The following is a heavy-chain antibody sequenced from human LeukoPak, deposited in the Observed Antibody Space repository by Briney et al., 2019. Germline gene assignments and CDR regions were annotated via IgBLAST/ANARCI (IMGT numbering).Heavy chain of an antibody. CDR1: GGSISSGSYY. D-gene: IGHD3-10*01. J-gene: IGHJ6*02. V-gene: IGHV4-61*02. CDR2: IYTSGST. CDR3: VRDRQVNYYYYGMDV. Sequence: SQTLSLTCTVSGGSISSGSYYWSWIRQPAGKGLEWIGRIYTSGSTNYNPSLKSRVTISVDTSKNQFSLKLSSVTAADTAVYYCVRDRQVNYYYYGMDVWGQGTTVTVSS.